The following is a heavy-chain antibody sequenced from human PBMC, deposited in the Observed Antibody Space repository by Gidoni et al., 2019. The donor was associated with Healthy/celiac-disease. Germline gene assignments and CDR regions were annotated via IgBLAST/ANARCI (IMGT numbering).Heavy chain of an antibody. V-gene: IGHV5-10-1*03. CDR2: IDTSDTYT. CDR3: ARHSEDSSGYYQDY. J-gene: IGHJ4*02. Sequence: EVQLVQSGAEVKKPGESLRISCKGSGYSFTSYWISWVRQMPGKGLEWMGRIDTSDTYTNYSPSCEGNVTIAADKSISTDYLQWSSLKASDTDMYYCARHSEDSSGYYQDYWGQGTLVTVSS. CDR1: GYSFTSYW. D-gene: IGHD3-22*01.